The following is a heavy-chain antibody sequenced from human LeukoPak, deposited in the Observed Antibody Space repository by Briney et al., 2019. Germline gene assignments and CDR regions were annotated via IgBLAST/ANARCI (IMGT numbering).Heavy chain of an antibody. J-gene: IGHJ4*02. CDR1: GFAFSSYG. V-gene: IGHV3-30*02. CDR2: IHYDSTTE. D-gene: IGHD3-9*01. CDR3: AKDTHLTSYDILTGYYFDY. Sequence: SGGSLRLSCAASGFAFSSYGMHWVRQAPGKGLEWVAYIHYDSTTEDYADSVKGRFTISRDNSKNTLYLQMNSLRAEDTAVYYCAKDTHLTSYDILTGYYFDYWGQGTLVTVPS.